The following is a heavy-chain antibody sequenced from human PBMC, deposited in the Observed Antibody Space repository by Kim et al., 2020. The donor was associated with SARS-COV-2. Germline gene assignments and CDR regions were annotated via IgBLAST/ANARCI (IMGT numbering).Heavy chain of an antibody. D-gene: IGHD1-26*01. CDR3: AREQNSPDV. J-gene: IGHJ6*02. CDR2: PSGGAP. V-gene: IGHV1-46*01. Sequence: PSGGAPLAQNFQGRLTVTRDTSTSTVYMDLISLTSEDTAVYYCAREQNSPDVWGQGTTVTVSS.